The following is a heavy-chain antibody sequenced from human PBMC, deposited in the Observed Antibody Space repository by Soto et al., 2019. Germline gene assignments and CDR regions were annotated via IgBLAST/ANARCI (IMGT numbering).Heavy chain of an antibody. V-gene: IGHV1-69*13. Sequence: ASVKVSCKASGGTFSSYAISWVRQAPGQGLEWMGGIIPIFGTANYAQKFQGRVTITADESTSTAYMELSSLRSEDTAVYYCARDKPEKLVVPAPYGMDVWGQGTTVTVSS. CDR2: IIPIFGTA. J-gene: IGHJ6*02. CDR1: GGTFSSYA. CDR3: ARDKPEKLVVPAPYGMDV. D-gene: IGHD2-2*01.